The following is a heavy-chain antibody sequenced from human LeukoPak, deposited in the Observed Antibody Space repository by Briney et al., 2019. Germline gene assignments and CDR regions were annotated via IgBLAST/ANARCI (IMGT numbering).Heavy chain of an antibody. CDR3: AKAPAARPYFDY. J-gene: IGHJ4*02. CDR1: GFTFSSYA. Sequence: PGGSLRLSCAASGFTFSSYAMSWVRQAPGKGLEWVSAISGSGGSTYYADSVKGRFTISRDNSKNTLYLQINSLRAEDTAVYYCAKAPAARPYFDYWGQGTLVTVSS. D-gene: IGHD6-6*01. CDR2: ISGSGGST. V-gene: IGHV3-23*01.